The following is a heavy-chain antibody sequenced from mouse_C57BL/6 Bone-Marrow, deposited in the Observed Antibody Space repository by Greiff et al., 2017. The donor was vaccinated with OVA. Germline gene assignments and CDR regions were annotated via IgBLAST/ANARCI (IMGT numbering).Heavy chain of an antibody. Sequence: QVQLQQPGAELVKPGASVKMSCKASGYTFTSYWITWVKQRPGQGLEWIGDIYPGSGSTNYNEKFKSKATLTVDTSSSTAYMQLSSLTSEDSAVYDCARRNDYYGSTYAMDYWGQGTSVTVSS. D-gene: IGHD1-1*01. CDR2: IYPGSGST. CDR3: ARRNDYYGSTYAMDY. J-gene: IGHJ4*01. V-gene: IGHV1-55*01. CDR1: GYTFTSYW.